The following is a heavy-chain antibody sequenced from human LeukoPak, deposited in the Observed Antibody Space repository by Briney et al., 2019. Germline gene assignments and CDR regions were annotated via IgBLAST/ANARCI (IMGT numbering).Heavy chain of an antibody. CDR2: IRQVGGEK. D-gene: IGHD3-10*01. CDR3: AKGGPTLFYYYYMDV. CDR1: GFNFSSYW. J-gene: IGHJ6*03. V-gene: IGHV3-7*03. Sequence: GGSLRLSCAVSGFNFSSYWMNWVRQAPGKGLAWVASIRQVGGEKSYVDSVKGRFTISRDNTKNSLYLQMNSLRAEDTAVYYCAKGGPTLFYYYYMDVWGKGTTVTVSS.